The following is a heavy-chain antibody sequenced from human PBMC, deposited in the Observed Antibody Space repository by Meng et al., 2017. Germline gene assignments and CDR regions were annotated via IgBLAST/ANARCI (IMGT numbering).Heavy chain of an antibody. CDR1: GGSISSYY. CDR2: IYYSGST. CDR3: ARAPQGYPLRRPGPVDY. V-gene: IGHV4-59*12. Sequence: SETLSLTCTVSGGSISSYYWSWIRQPPGKGLEWIGYIYYSGSTNYNPSLKSRVTISVDTSKNQFSLKLSSVTAADTAVYYCARAPQGYPLRRPGPVDYWGQGTLVTVSS. J-gene: IGHJ4*02. D-gene: IGHD1-1*01.